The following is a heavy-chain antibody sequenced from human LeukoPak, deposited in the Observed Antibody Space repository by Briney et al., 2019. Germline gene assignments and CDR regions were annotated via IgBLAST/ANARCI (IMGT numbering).Heavy chain of an antibody. CDR2: INEDGSEK. CDR3: ARGGQIGTVDY. CDR1: GFIFSPYW. Sequence: GGSLRLSCAASGFIFSPYWMSWVRQAPGKGLEWVANINEDGSEKYYVDSVKGRFTISRDNAKISVYLQMNSPRAEDTAVYYCARGGQIGTVDYWGQGALVTVSS. V-gene: IGHV3-7*01. J-gene: IGHJ4*02. D-gene: IGHD1-1*01.